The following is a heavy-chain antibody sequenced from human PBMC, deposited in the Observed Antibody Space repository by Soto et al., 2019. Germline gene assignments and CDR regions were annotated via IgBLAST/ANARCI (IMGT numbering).Heavy chain of an antibody. D-gene: IGHD3-10*01. CDR2: ISGYNGNT. V-gene: IGHV1-18*04. CDR3: ARAGKYYYGSGSPYYSGMDV. J-gene: IGHJ6*02. Sequence: QVQLVQSGAEVKKPGASVKVSCKASGYTFTSYGVSWVRQAPGQGLEWMGWISGYNGNTNYAQKLQGRVTMTTDTSTSTACMELRSLRSDDTAVYYCARAGKYYYGSGSPYYSGMDVWGQGITVTVSS. CDR1: GYTFTSYG.